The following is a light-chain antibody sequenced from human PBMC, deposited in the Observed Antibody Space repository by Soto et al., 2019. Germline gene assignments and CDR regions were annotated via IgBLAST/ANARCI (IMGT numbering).Light chain of an antibody. V-gene: IGLV2-14*01. J-gene: IGLJ1*01. Sequence: QSALTQPASVSGSPGQSITISCTGTSGDIGSYNRVSWYQQHPGKAPKLIIYEVTDRPSGVSNRFSGSKSGNTASLTISGLQAEDDAKYYCSSYTNINTRACVFGTGTKLTVL. CDR3: SSYTNINTRACV. CDR2: EVT. CDR1: SGDIGSYNR.